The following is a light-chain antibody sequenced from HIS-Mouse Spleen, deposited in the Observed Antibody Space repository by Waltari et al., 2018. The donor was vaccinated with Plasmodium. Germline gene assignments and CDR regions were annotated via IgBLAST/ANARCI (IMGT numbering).Light chain of an antibody. CDR3: QQYNNWPPYT. V-gene: IGKV3-15*01. Sequence: EIVMTQSPATLSVSPAERATLSCRASHSVSSNLAWYQQKPGQAPRLLIYGASTSATGIPARFSGSGSGTEFTLTISSMQSEDFAVYYCQQYNNWPPYTFGQGTKLEIK. CDR1: HSVSSN. CDR2: GAS. J-gene: IGKJ2*01.